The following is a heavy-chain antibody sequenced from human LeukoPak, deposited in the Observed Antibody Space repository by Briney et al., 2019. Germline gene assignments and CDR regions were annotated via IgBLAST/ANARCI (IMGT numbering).Heavy chain of an antibody. D-gene: IGHD6-6*01. CDR3: ASSGVEYSRLFESGFDY. J-gene: IGHJ4*02. V-gene: IGHV4-4*02. CDR2: IYHSGST. Sequence: SGTLSLTCAVSGGSISSSNWWSWVRQPPGKGLEWIGEIYHSGSTNYNPSLKSRVTISVDTSKNQFSLKLSSVTAADTAVYYCASSGVEYSRLFESGFDYWGQGTLVTVSS. CDR1: GGSISSSNW.